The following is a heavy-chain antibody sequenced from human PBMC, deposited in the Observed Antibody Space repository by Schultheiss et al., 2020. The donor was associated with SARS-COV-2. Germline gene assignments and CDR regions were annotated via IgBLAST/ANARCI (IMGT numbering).Heavy chain of an antibody. Sequence: ASVKVSCKASGYTFTSYAMHWVRQAPGQRLEWMGWINAGNGNTKYSQKFQGRVTMTRNTSISTAYMELSSLRSEDTAVYYCARDGGSYVSEVNWGQGTLVTVSS. CDR1: GYTFTSYA. CDR3: ARDGGSYVSEVN. CDR2: INAGNGNT. V-gene: IGHV1-3*01. J-gene: IGHJ4*02. D-gene: IGHD1-26*01.